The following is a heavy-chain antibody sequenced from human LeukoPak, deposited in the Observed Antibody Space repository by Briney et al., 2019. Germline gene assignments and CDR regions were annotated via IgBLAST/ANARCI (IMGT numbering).Heavy chain of an antibody. CDR2: INPSGGST. J-gene: IGHJ4*02. V-gene: IGHV1-46*03. CDR1: GYTFTSYY. CDR3: AVRWFGELSPFDY. Sequence: ASVKVSCKASGYTFTSYYMHWVRRAPGQGLEWMGIINPSGGSTSYAQKFQGRVTMTRDTSTSTVYMELSSLRSEDTAVYYCAVRWFGELSPFDYWGQGTLVTVSS. D-gene: IGHD3-10*01.